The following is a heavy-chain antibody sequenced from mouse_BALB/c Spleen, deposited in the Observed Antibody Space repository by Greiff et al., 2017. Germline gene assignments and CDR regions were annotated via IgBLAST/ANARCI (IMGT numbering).Heavy chain of an antibody. CDR1: GFTFSSYG. CDR2: INSNGGST. V-gene: IGHV5-6-3*01. Sequence: EVQVVESGGGLVQPGGSLKLSCAASGFTFSSYGMSWVRQTPDKRLELVATINSNGGSTYYPDSVKGRFTISRDNAKNTLYLQMSSLKSEDTAMYYCARDGYYDYPFAYWGQGTLVTVSA. CDR3: ARDGYYDYPFAY. D-gene: IGHD2-4*01. J-gene: IGHJ3*01.